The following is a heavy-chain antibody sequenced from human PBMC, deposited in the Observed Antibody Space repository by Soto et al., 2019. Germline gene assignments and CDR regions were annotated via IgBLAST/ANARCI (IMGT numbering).Heavy chain of an antibody. J-gene: IGHJ4*02. Sequence: EVQLLESGGGLVQPGGSLRLSCAASGFTFSSYAMSWVRQAPGKGLEWVSAISGSGGSTYYADSVKGRFTISRDNSKNTLYLQMNSLRAEDTAVYYCAKGGRITIFGVVPECDYWGQGTLVTVSS. CDR2: ISGSGGST. V-gene: IGHV3-23*01. D-gene: IGHD3-3*01. CDR3: AKGGRITIFGVVPECDY. CDR1: GFTFSSYA.